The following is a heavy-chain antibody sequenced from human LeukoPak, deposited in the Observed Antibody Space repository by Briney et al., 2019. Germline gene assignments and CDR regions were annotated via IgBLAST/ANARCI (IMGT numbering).Heavy chain of an antibody. CDR1: GFTFSDYY. V-gene: IGHV3-11*04. D-gene: IGHD3-10*01. CDR2: ISTSGSNI. Sequence: GGSLRLSCAASGFTFSDYYMSWIRQAPGKGLEWVSYISTSGSNIYHADSVKGRFTISRDNAKSSLYLQMNSLRAEDTAVYYCAREAGWVGGFDYWGQGTLVTVSS. CDR3: AREAGWVGGFDY. J-gene: IGHJ4*02.